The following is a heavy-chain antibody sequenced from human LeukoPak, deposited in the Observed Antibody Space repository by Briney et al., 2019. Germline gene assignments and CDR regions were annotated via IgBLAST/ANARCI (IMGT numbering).Heavy chain of an antibody. J-gene: IGHJ4*02. CDR3: AKGSGYDPLDY. Sequence: GGSLRLSCAASGFTFSRCAMSWVRQAPGKGLEWVSRISGSGGSIYYADSVKGRFTISRDKSKNTLYLQMNSLRAEDTAVYYCAKGSGYDPLDYWGQGTRVTVSS. V-gene: IGHV3-23*01. D-gene: IGHD5-12*01. CDR2: ISGSGGSI. CDR1: GFTFSRCA.